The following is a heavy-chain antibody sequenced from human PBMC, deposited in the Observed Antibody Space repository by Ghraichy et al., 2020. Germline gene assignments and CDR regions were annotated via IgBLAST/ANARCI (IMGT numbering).Heavy chain of an antibody. V-gene: IGHV3-23*01. CDR1: GFTFSSYA. CDR3: ARSRQMDTAIWRVGMGHDY. D-gene: IGHD5-18*01. Sequence: GGSLRLSCAASGFTFSSYAMSWVRQAPGKGLEWVSAISGSGGSTYYADSVKGRFTISRDNSKNTLYLQMNSLRAEDTAVYYCARSRQMDTAIWRVGMGHDYWGQGTLVTVSS. J-gene: IGHJ4*02. CDR2: ISGSGGST.